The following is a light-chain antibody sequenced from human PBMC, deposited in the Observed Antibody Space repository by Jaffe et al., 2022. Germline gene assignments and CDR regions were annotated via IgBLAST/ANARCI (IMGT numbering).Light chain of an antibody. CDR1: QSVSSSY. J-gene: IGKJ4*01. Sequence: EIVLTQSPGTLSLSPGERATLSCRASQSVSSSYLAWYQQKPGQAPRLLIYGASSRATGIPDRFSGSGSGTDFTLTISRLEPEDFAVYYCQQYGSPAWAFGGGTKVEIK. V-gene: IGKV3-20*01. CDR3: QQYGSPAWA. CDR2: GAS.